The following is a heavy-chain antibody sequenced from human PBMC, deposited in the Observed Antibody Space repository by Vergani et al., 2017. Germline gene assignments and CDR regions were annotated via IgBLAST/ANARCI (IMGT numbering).Heavy chain of an antibody. CDR2: IKSKTDGGTT. J-gene: IGHJ4*02. V-gene: IGHV3-15*01. Sequence: EVQLVESGGGLVKPGGSLRLSCAASGFTFSNAWMSLVRQAPGKGLEWVGRIKSKTDGGTTDYAAPVKGRFTISRDNSKNTLYLQMNSLRAEDTAVYYCARDSRRGERQWLVWGFDYWGQGTLVTVSS. CDR1: GFTFSNAW. D-gene: IGHD6-19*01. CDR3: ARDSRRGERQWLVWGFDY.